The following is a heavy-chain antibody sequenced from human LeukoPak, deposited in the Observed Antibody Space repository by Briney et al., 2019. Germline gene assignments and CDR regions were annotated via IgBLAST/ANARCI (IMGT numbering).Heavy chain of an antibody. V-gene: IGHV3-30*02. Sequence: GGSLRLSCTASGFTFSIYTMHWVRQAPGKGLEWVAFVRFDGSNKYHTDSVKGRFSISRDNSKNTLYPQMNSLRTEDTALYYCAKDGGYSTSPNWFDPWGQGTLVTVSS. CDR3: AKDGGYSTSPNWFDP. J-gene: IGHJ5*02. D-gene: IGHD6-13*01. CDR2: VRFDGSNK. CDR1: GFTFSIYT.